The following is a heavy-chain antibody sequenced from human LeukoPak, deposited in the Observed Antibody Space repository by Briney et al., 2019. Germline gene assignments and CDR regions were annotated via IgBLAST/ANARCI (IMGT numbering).Heavy chain of an antibody. D-gene: IGHD3-10*01. Sequence: GGSLRLSCAPSGFTFSGSALHWVRQASGKGLEWVGRNRSTANGYATAYAASAKGRFTISRDDSKNTAYLQMDSLKTEDTAVYYCTGNYYGSGSYADFDYWGQGTLVTVSS. CDR1: GFTFSGSA. J-gene: IGHJ4*02. V-gene: IGHV3-73*01. CDR2: NRSTANGYAT. CDR3: TGNYYGSGSYADFDY.